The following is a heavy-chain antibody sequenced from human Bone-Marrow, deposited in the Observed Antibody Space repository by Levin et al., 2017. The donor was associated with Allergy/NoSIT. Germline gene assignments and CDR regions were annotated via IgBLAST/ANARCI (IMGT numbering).Heavy chain of an antibody. J-gene: IGHJ4*02. V-gene: IGHV3-9*01. D-gene: IGHD3-22*01. CDR3: AKDYYYDSSGYPYFDY. CDR1: GFTFDDYA. Sequence: SLKISCAASGFTFDDYAMHWVRQAPGKGLEWVSGISWNSGSIGYADSVKGRFTISRDNAKNSLYLQMNSLRAEDTALYYCAKDYYYDSSGYPYFDYWGQGTLVTVSS. CDR2: ISWNSGSI.